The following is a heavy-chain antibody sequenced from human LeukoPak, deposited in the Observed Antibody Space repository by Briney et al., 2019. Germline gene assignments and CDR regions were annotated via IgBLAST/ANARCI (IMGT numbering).Heavy chain of an antibody. D-gene: IGHD6-19*01. J-gene: IGHJ4*02. CDR2: ISWNSGSI. CDR1: GFTFDDYA. CDR3: AKVNGYSSGWFSY. Sequence: GGSLRLSCAASGFTFDDYAMHWVRQAPGKGLEWVSGISWNSGSIGYADSVKGRFTISRDNAKNSLYLQMNSLRAEDTALYYCAKVNGYSSGWFSYWGQGTLVTVSS. V-gene: IGHV3-9*01.